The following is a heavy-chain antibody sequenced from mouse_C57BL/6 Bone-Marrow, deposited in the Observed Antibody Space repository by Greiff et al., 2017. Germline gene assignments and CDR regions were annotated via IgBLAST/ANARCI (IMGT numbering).Heavy chain of an antibody. V-gene: IGHV1-80*01. D-gene: IGHD1-1*01. Sequence: VQRVESGAELVKPGASVKISCKASGYAFSSYWMNWVKQRPGKGLEWIGQIYPGDGDTNYNGKFKGKATLTADKSSSTAYMQLSSLTSEDSAVYFCARSPYYYGSSSFDCWGQGTTLTVSS. CDR2: IYPGDGDT. CDR3: ARSPYYYGSSSFDC. CDR1: GYAFSSYW. J-gene: IGHJ2*01.